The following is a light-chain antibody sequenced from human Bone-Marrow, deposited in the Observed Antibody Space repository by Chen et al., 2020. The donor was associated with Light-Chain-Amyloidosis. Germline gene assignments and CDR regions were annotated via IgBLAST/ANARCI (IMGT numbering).Light chain of an antibody. CDR1: SSNIEDNA. CDR2: YDD. CDR3: AIYDNSLNGWV. Sequence: QSVLTQPPLVSESPCQRVTISCSGRSSNIEDNAVTWYQHLPGKAPKLLIYYDDMKPSWVSDRFSGSKSGTSASLAISGLQPEDEADYFCAIYDNSLNGWVFGGGTKVTVL. J-gene: IGLJ3*02. V-gene: IGLV1-36*01.